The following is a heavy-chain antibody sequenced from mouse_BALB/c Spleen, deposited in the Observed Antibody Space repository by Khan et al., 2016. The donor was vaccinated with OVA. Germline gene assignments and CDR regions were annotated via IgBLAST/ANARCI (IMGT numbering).Heavy chain of an antibody. V-gene: IGHV2-2*02. D-gene: IGHD2-13*01. CDR1: GFSLSSYG. Sequence: QVQLKESGPGLVQPSQSLSITCTVSGFSLSSYGVHWVRQSPGKGLEWLGVIWSGGSTAYNAAFISRLSISKDNSTSQVFFKMNSLQANDTAIYYCARNGDYVHWYFDVWGAGTTITVSS. CDR2: IWSGGST. CDR3: ARNGDYVHWYFDV. J-gene: IGHJ1*01.